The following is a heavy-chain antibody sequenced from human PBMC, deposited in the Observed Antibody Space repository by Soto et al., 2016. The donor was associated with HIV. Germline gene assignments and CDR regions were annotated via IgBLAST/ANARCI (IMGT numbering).Heavy chain of an antibody. Sequence: QVQLVQSGAEVKKPGASVKVSCKASGYTFTGYYMHWVRQAPGQGLEWMGWINPNSGGTNYSQKFQGRVTMTRDTSISTAYMDLSSLRSEDTAVYYCATFLIVGATPDAFDIWGQGTMVTISS. J-gene: IGHJ3*02. V-gene: IGHV1-2*02. D-gene: IGHD1-26*01. CDR2: INPNSGGT. CDR1: GYTFTGYY. CDR3: ATFLIVGATPDAFDI.